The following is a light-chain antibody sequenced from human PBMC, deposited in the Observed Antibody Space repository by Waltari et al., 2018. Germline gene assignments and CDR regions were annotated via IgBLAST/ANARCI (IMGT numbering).Light chain of an antibody. CDR3: QQYNNWPEWT. V-gene: IGKV3-15*01. CDR2: GAS. Sequence: EILMTQSPATLSVSPEERATLSCRASQSVRSNLARYQQKPGQAPSLLIYGASTRATGIPARFSGSGSGTEFTLTISSLQSEDFAVYYCQQYNNWPEWTFGQGTKVEIK. J-gene: IGKJ1*01. CDR1: QSVRSN.